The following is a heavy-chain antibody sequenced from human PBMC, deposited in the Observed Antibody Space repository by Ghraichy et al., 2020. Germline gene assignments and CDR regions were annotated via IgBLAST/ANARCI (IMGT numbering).Heavy chain of an antibody. J-gene: IGHJ4*02. D-gene: IGHD4-17*01. CDR3: ARLGASTVTL. CDR2: VNSDGSST. CDR1: GFTFSSYW. Sequence: GGSLRLSCAASGFTFSSYWMHWVRQSPGKGLVWVSRVNSDGSSTSYADSVKGRFTISRDTANNTLYLQMNSRRAEDTAGFYCARLGASTVTLWGQGTLVTVSS. V-gene: IGHV3-74*01.